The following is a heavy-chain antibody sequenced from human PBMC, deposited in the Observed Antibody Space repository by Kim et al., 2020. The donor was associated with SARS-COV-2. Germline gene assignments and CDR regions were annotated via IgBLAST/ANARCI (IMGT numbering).Heavy chain of an antibody. CDR3: AKGVTLLTAGY. Sequence: GGSLRLSCAASGFTFSSYAMSWVRQAPGKGLEWVSAISGSGGSTYYADSVKGRFTISRDNSRNTLYLQMNSLRAEDTAVYYCAKGVTLLTAGYWGQGTLVTVSS. CDR2: ISGSGGST. V-gene: IGHV3-23*01. CDR1: GFTFSSYA. J-gene: IGHJ4*02. D-gene: IGHD1-20*01.